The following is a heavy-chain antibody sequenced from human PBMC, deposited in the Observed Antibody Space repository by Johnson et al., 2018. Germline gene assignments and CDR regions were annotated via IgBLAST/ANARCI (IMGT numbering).Heavy chain of an antibody. CDR1: GGSISTYY. D-gene: IGHD3-16*01. Sequence: QVQLQESGPGLVKPSETLSLTCTVSGGSISTYYWRWIRQPPGKRLAWIGYVYYSGSPNYNPSLKSRVTMSVDTSKKQFYLKLTSVTAADTAVYFCAREDDGAFDLWGQGTMVTVSS. V-gene: IGHV4-59*01. CDR2: VYYSGSP. CDR3: AREDDGAFDL. J-gene: IGHJ3*01.